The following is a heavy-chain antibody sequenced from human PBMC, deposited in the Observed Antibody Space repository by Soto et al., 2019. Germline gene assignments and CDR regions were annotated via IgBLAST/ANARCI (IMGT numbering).Heavy chain of an antibody. CDR2: IYYSGST. CDR1: GGSISISSYY. D-gene: IGHD2-21*01. V-gene: IGHV4-39*01. Sequence: SETLSLTCTVSGGSISISSYYWGCIRQPPGKGLEWIGSIYYSGSTYYNPSLKSRVTISVDTSKNQFSLKLSSVTAADTAVYYCARMGVILGDYYYYGMDVWGQGTTVTVSS. CDR3: ARMGVILGDYYYYGMDV. J-gene: IGHJ6*02.